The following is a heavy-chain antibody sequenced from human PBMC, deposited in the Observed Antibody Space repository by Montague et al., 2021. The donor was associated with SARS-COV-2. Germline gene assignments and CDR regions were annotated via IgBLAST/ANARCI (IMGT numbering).Heavy chain of an antibody. J-gene: IGHJ6*02. Sequence: SETRSLTCAVYGGSFSGYYWSWIRQPPGKGLEWIGEINHSGSTNYNPSLKSRVTISVDTFKNQFSLKLSSVTAADTAVYYCARGSWHIVVVTAIRDGYYGMDVWGQGTTVTVSS. CDR1: GGSFSGYY. CDR3: ARGSWHIVVVTAIRDGYYGMDV. D-gene: IGHD2-21*02. CDR2: INHSGST. V-gene: IGHV4-34*01.